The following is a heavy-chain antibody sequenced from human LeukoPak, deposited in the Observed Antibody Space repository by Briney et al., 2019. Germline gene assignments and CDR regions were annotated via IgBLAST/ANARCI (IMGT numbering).Heavy chain of an antibody. J-gene: IGHJ6*02. V-gene: IGHV6-1*01. D-gene: IGHD6-19*01. CDR1: RDSVSSNSAA. Sequence: SQTLSLTCAISRDSVSSNSAAWNWIRQSPSRGLEWLGRTYYRSKWYNDYAVSVKSRITINPDTSKNQFSLQLNSVTPEDTAVYYCARDPNSYSSGWYRGSYGMDVWGQGTTVTVSS. CDR2: TYYRSKWYN. CDR3: ARDPNSYSSGWYRGSYGMDV.